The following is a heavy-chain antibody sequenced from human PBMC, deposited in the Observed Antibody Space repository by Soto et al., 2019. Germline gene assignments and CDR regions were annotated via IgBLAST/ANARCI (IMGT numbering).Heavy chain of an antibody. CDR3: ARGEYSYGIFDY. V-gene: IGHV4-31*03. CDR1: GGSISSGGYY. J-gene: IGHJ4*02. Sequence: QVQLQESGPGLVKPSQTLSLTCTVSGGSISSGGYYWSWIRQHPGKGLEWIGYIYYSGSTYYNPSLKSRVTISVDTSKNQFALKLSSVTAADTAVYYCARGEYSYGIFDYWGQGTLVTVSS. D-gene: IGHD5-18*01. CDR2: IYYSGST.